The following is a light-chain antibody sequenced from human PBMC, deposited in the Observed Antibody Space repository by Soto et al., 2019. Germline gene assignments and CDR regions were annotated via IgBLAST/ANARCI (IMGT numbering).Light chain of an antibody. CDR1: QSVGSY. Sequence: EIVVTQSPGTLSLSPGERATLSCRASQSVGSYLAWYQQKPGQAPRLLIYDASNRATGIPARFSGSGSGTDFTLTISSLEPEDFAVYYCQQRSNWPRTFGQGTKVDIK. J-gene: IGKJ1*01. V-gene: IGKV3-11*01. CDR3: QQRSNWPRT. CDR2: DAS.